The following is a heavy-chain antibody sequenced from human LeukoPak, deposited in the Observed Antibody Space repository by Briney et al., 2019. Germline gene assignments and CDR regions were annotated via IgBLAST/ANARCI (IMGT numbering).Heavy chain of an antibody. D-gene: IGHD6-19*01. CDR3: ARFRTVAGNPLDY. CDR1: GFTLSNYW. CDR2: INPDENEK. V-gene: IGHV3-7*03. J-gene: IGHJ4*02. Sequence: GGSLRLSCAASGFTLSNYWMSWVRQAPGRGLEWVANINPDENEKYYEDSVKGRFTISRDNADNSLYLHMNTLRAEDTAVYYCARFRTVAGNPLDYWGQGTLATVSS.